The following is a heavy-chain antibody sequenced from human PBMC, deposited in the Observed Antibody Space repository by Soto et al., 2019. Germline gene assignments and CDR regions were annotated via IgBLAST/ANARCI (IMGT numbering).Heavy chain of an antibody. D-gene: IGHD3-3*01. CDR1: GYSFTSYW. J-gene: IGHJ4*02. CDR3: ARFPDFWSGYHYYFDY. Sequence: GESLKISCNGSGYSFTSYWIGWVRQMPGKGLEWMGIIYPGDSDTRYSPSFQGQVTISADKSISTAYLQWSSLKASDTAIYYCARFPDFWSGYHYYFDYWGQGTLVTVSS. CDR2: IYPGDSDT. V-gene: IGHV5-51*01.